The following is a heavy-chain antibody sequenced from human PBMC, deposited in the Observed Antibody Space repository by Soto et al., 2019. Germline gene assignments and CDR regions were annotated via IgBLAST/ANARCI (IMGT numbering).Heavy chain of an antibody. V-gene: IGHV1-18*04. Sequence: QVQLVQSGAELRKPGASVKVSCQTFGYSFSYYGVNCVRQAPGQGLEWMGWINPYNGNRNYAQKFEDRVTMTAAASTTTLYLELRSLKSDDTAIYYCARDRLRGFDSSGFYSWGQGTLVTVSS. CDR3: ARDRLRGFDSSGFYS. J-gene: IGHJ4*02. D-gene: IGHD3-22*01. CDR2: INPYNGNR. CDR1: GYSFSYYG.